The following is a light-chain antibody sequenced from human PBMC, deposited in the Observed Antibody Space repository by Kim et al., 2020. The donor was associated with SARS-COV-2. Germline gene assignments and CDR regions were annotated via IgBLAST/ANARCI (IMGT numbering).Light chain of an antibody. J-gene: IGLJ1*01. CDR1: RGDVGGYNY. V-gene: IGLV2-14*03. CDR2: DVS. Sequence: QSINISCTGTRGDVGGYNYVSWYQQHPGKAPKVMIYDVSNRPPGVSNRFSGSKSGNTASLTISGLQAEDEADYYCSSYTRSSTNYVFGTGTKVTVL. CDR3: SSYTRSSTNYV.